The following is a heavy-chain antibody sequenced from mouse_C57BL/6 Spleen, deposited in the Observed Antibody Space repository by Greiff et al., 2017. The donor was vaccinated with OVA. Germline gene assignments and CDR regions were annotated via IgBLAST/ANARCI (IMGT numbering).Heavy chain of an antibody. CDR1: GFTFSSYA. D-gene: IGHD2-4*01. CDR3: ARDVYYDYDGDYFDY. CDR2: ISDGGSYT. V-gene: IGHV5-4*01. J-gene: IGHJ2*01. Sequence: EVKVVESGGGLVKPGGSLKLSCAASGFTFSSYAMSWVRQTPEKRLEWVATISDGGSYTYYPDNVKGRFTISRDNAKNNLYLQMSHLKSEDTAMYYCARDVYYDYDGDYFDYWGQGTTLTVSS.